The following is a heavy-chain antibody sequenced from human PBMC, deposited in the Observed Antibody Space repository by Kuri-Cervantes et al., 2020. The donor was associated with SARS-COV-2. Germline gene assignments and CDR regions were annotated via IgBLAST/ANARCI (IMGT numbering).Heavy chain of an antibody. CDR3: ARATGDDFWSGYYDY. J-gene: IGHJ4*02. V-gene: IGHV1-69*10. Sequence: SVKVSCKASGGTFSSYAISWVRQAPGQGLEWMGGIIPIFGIANYAQKCQGRVTITADKSTSTAYMEPSSLRSEDTAVYYCARATGDDFWSGYYDYWGQGTLVTVSS. CDR2: IIPIFGIA. CDR1: GGTFSSYA. D-gene: IGHD3-3*01.